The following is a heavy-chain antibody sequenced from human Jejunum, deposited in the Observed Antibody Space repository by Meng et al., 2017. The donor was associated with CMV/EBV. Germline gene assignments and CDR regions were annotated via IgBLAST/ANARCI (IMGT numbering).Heavy chain of an antibody. D-gene: IGHD2-8*01. CDR2: IYSGSTRT. CDR1: GFTFNNYA. CDR3: AKSTQLMVYASDY. Sequence: SGFTFNNYAMNWVRQAPGKGLEWVSIIYSGSTRTYYADSVKGRFTISRDDSKNTLYLQMNSLRAEDTATYYCAKSTQLMVYASDYWGQGALGTVSS. J-gene: IGHJ4*02. V-gene: IGHV3-23*03.